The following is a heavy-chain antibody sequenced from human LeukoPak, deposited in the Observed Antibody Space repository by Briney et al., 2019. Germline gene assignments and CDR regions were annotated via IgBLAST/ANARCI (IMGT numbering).Heavy chain of an antibody. CDR2: INHRGST. V-gene: IGHV4-34*01. CDR1: GGSFSGYY. J-gene: IGHJ4*02. Sequence: SETLSLTCAVYGGSFSGYYWSWIRQPPGKGLEWIGEINHRGSTNYNPSLKSRVTISVDTSKNQFSLKLSSVTAADTAVYYCARGHRRITMVRGVMTYYFDYWGQGTLVTVSS. D-gene: IGHD3-10*01. CDR3: ARGHRRITMVRGVMTYYFDY.